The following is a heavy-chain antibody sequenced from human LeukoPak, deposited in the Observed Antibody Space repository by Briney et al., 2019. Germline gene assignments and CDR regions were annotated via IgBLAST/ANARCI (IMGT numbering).Heavy chain of an antibody. V-gene: IGHV1-69*13. CDR2: IIPIFGTA. Sequence: SVKVSCKASGGTFSSYAISWVRQAPGQGLEWMGGIIPIFGTANYAQKFQGRVTITADESTSTAYMELSSLRSEDTAVYCCARNKNAAYYYDSSGFDYWGQGTLVTVSS. J-gene: IGHJ4*02. D-gene: IGHD3-22*01. CDR1: GGTFSSYA. CDR3: ARNKNAAYYYDSSGFDY.